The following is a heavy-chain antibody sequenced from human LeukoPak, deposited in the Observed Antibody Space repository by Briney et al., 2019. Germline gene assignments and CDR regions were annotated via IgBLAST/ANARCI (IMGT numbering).Heavy chain of an antibody. Sequence: PSETLSLTCTVSGGSISSYYWSWIRQPAGKGLEWIGRIYTSGSTNYNPSLKSRVTMSVDTSKNQFSLKLSSVTAADTAVYYCARASSPRLYYYYYMDVWGKGTTVTVSS. CDR1: GGSISSYY. CDR2: IYTSGST. CDR3: ARASSPRLYYYYYMDV. V-gene: IGHV4-4*07. D-gene: IGHD6-13*01. J-gene: IGHJ6*03.